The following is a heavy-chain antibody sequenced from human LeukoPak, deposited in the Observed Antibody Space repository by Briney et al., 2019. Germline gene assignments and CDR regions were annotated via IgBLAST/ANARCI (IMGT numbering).Heavy chain of an antibody. J-gene: IGHJ4*02. D-gene: IGHD5-18*01. CDR2: ISYDGSNK. CDR3: ARDPGGLRGYSYGYFDY. V-gene: IGHV3-30*01. CDR1: GFTFSSYA. Sequence: PGRSLRLSCAASGFTFSSYAMHWVRQAPGKGLEWVAVISYDGSNKYYADSVKGRFTISRDNSKNTLYLQMNSLRAEDTAVYYCARDPGGLRGYSYGYFDYWGQGTLVTVFS.